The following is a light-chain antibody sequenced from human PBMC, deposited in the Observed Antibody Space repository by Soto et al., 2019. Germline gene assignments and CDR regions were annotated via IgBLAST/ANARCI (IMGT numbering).Light chain of an antibody. J-gene: IGKJ1*01. CDR1: QSVSSN. CDR2: GAS. CDR3: QQYGSSGT. Sequence: EIVLTQSPGTLSLSPGERATLSCRASQSVSSNLAWYQQKPGQPPRLFIYGASSRATGIPDRFSGSGSGTDFTLIISRLEPEDFAVYYCQQYGSSGTFGQGTKVDIK. V-gene: IGKV3-20*01.